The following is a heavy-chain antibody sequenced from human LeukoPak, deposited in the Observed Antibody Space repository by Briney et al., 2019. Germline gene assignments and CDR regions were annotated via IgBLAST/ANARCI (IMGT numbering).Heavy chain of an antibody. CDR3: AAQCNDDFCYKRDYMDV. Sequence: EASVKVSCKTSKNMFTGYFMHWVRQAPGQGLEWIGWINPDSGGTLFARRFQGRVTMTRDTSIGATYMELSRLTSDDTALHYCAAQCNDDFCYKRDYMDVWSKGTMVIVSS. CDR2: INPDSGGT. V-gene: IGHV1-2*02. D-gene: IGHD2-2*02. J-gene: IGHJ6*03. CDR1: KNMFTGYF.